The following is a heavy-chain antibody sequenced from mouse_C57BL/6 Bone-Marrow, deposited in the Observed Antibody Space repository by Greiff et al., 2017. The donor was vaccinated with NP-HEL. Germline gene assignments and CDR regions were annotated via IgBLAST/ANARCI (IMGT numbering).Heavy chain of an antibody. V-gene: IGHV5-6*01. Sequence: EVKLMESGGDLVKPGGSLKLSCAASGFTFSSYGMSWVRQTPDKRLEWVATISSGGSYTYYPDSVKGRFTISRDHAKNTLYLQMSSLKSEDTAMYYCARHGGYYAMDYWGQGTSVTVSS. CDR1: GFTFSSYG. J-gene: IGHJ4*01. CDR3: ARHGGYYAMDY. CDR2: ISSGGSYT.